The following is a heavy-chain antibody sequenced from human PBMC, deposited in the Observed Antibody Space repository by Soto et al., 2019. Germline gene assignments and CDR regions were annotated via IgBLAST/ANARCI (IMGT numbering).Heavy chain of an antibody. V-gene: IGHV5-10-1*01. J-gene: IGHJ6*02. CDR1: GYSFTSYW. D-gene: IGHD5-12*01. CDR3: VSRLSVAKDGYNAFYYYGMDV. Sequence: GESLKISCKGSGYSFTSYWISWVRQMPGKGLEWMGTIDPSDSYTNYSPSFQGHDTISVDKSVNTAYLQWSSLKASDTAMYYCVSRLSVAKDGYNAFYYYGMDVWGQGTTVTSP. CDR2: IDPSDSYT.